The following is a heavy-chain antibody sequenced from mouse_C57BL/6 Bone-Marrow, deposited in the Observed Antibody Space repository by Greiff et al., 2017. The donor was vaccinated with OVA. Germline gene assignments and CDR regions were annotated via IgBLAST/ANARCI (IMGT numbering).Heavy chain of an antibody. J-gene: IGHJ4*01. CDR2: IDPENGDT. V-gene: IGHV14-4*01. D-gene: IGHD2-3*01. Sequence: EVQLQQSGAELVRPGASVKLSCTASGFNIKDDYMHWVKQRPEQGLEWIGWIDPENGDTEYASKFQSKATITADTSSNTADLQLSSLTSEDTAVYYCTTHDGYFYYAMDYWGQGTSVTVSS. CDR1: GFNIKDDY. CDR3: TTHDGYFYYAMDY.